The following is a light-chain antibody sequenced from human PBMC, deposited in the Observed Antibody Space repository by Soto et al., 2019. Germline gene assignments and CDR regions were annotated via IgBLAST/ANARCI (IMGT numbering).Light chain of an antibody. CDR1: QTVTNNY. CDR3: HQCCHSPLT. Sequence: EIVLTQSPGTLSLSPGERATLSCRASQTVTNNYLAWYQQKPGQAPRLLIYGASRRATGIPDRFIGSGSGTDFTLTISILEPEDFAVYYCHQCCHSPLTFGGGTKVEIK. J-gene: IGKJ4*01. V-gene: IGKV3-20*01. CDR2: GAS.